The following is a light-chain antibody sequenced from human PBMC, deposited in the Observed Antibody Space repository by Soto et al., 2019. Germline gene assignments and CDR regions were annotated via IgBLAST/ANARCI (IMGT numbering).Light chain of an antibody. Sequence: QSALTQPASVSGSPGQWITISCTGTTSDVGAYNYVSWYQQHSRKAPKLMIFEVSDRPSGVSNRFSGSKSGNTASLTICGVQGEVEPDYYCSSYTSSNTLVFGGGTKLTLL. J-gene: IGLJ2*01. CDR1: TSDVGAYNY. CDR3: SSYTSSNTLV. CDR2: EVS. V-gene: IGLV2-14*01.